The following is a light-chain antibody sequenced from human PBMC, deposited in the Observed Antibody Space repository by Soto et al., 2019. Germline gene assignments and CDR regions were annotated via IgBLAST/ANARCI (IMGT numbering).Light chain of an antibody. Sequence: IVLTQSPATLSLWPGETAILSCRASQTVSSYLSWYQHKPGQAPRLLIYDASKRAPGIPARFSGSGSGTHFTLTISSLEPEDFAVYYCQQRSTSITFGQGTRLEIE. CDR1: QTVSSY. J-gene: IGKJ5*01. V-gene: IGKV3-11*01. CDR2: DAS. CDR3: QQRSTSIT.